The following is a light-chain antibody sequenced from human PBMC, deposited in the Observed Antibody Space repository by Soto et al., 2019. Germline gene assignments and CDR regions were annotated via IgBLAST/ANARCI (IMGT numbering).Light chain of an antibody. Sequence: QSVLTQPPSASGTPGQSVTISCSGSSSNIGDNTVNWYQQLPGTAPKLLIYSNDQRSSGVPDRFSGSKSGTSASLAISGLQSEDDADYYCAVWDDSLDGVVFGGGTKLTVL. V-gene: IGLV1-44*01. CDR2: SND. J-gene: IGLJ2*01. CDR3: AVWDDSLDGVV. CDR1: SSNIGDNT.